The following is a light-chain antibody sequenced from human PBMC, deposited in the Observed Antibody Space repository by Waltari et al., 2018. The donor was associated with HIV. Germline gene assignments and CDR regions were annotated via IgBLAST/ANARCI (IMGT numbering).Light chain of an antibody. Sequence: QSVLTQPPSTSGTPGQGVTISCPRSSSNLGTTYVHWYRHLPGTTPKPLIYRSDQRPSGVPDRFSASKSGTSASLAISGLQSEDEAVYYCAAWDHGLTGPNWVFGGGTRLTVL. CDR1: SSNLGTTY. V-gene: IGLV1-47*01. J-gene: IGLJ3*02. CDR3: AAWDHGLTGPNWV. CDR2: RSD.